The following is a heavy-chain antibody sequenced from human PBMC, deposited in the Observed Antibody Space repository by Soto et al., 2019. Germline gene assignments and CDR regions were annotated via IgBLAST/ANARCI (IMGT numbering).Heavy chain of an antibody. D-gene: IGHD6-13*01. CDR2: INHSGST. Sequence: SETLSLTCAVYGGSFSGYYWSWIRQPPGKGLEWIGEINHSGSTNYNPSLKSRVTISVDTSKNQFSLKLSSVTAADTAVYYCARGRSSWYYYYYGMDVWGQGTTVTVSS. J-gene: IGHJ6*02. CDR1: GGSFSGYY. CDR3: ARGRSSWYYYYYGMDV. V-gene: IGHV4-34*01.